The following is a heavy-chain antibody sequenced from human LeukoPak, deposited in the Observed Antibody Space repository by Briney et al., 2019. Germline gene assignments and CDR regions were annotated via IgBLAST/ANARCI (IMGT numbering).Heavy chain of an antibody. CDR2: INPNSGGT. CDR1: GDTFTGYY. J-gene: IGHJ4*02. V-gene: IGHV1-2*02. D-gene: IGHD2-2*02. Sequence: ASVKVSCKASGDTFTGYYMHWVRQAPGQGLEWMGWINPNSGGTNYAQKFQGRVTMTRDTSISTAYMELSRLRSDDTAVYYCARDLAGRRYCSSTSCYTPDYWGQGTLVTVSS. CDR3: ARDLAGRRYCSSTSCYTPDY.